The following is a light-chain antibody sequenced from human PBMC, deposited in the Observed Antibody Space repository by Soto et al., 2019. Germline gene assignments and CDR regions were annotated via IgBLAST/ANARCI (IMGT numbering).Light chain of an antibody. CDR3: QKYNSYSWK. Sequence: PGERATLSCRASQTVSSSLAWYQQKPGQAPRLLIYEASNRATGIPARFSGSGSGTEFTLTISSLQPDDFATYYCQKYNSYSWKFGQGTKVDIK. V-gene: IGKV3D-15*01. CDR1: QTVSSS. J-gene: IGKJ1*01. CDR2: EAS.